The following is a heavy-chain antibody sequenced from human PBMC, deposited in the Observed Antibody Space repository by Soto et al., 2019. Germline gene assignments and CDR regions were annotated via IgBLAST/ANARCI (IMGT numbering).Heavy chain of an antibody. Sequence: EVQLLESGGGLVQPGGSLRLSCAASGFTFSSYAMTWVRQAPGKGLEWVSVISAAGSSGSTYYADSVKGRFTISRDNSKNTLYLQMSSLRAEDTAVYYCATYSRYEWFHPWGQGTLVIVSS. CDR1: GFTFSSYA. J-gene: IGHJ5*02. V-gene: IGHV3-23*01. CDR2: ISAAGSSGST. CDR3: ATYSRYEWFHP. D-gene: IGHD2-15*01.